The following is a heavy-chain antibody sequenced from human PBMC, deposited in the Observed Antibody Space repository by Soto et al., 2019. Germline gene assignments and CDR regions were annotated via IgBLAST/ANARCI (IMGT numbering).Heavy chain of an antibody. CDR1: GGTFSSYA. CDR3: ASALVPAADGELWYGEHFDY. J-gene: IGHJ4*02. D-gene: IGHD2-2*01. Sequence: QVQLVQSGAEVKKPGSSVKVSCKASGGTFSSYAISWVRQAPGQGLEWMGGIIPIFGTANYAQKFQGRVTITAHESTSTAYMELGSLRSEDTAVYYCASALVPAADGELWYGEHFDYWGQGTLVTVSS. V-gene: IGHV1-69*12. CDR2: IIPIFGTA.